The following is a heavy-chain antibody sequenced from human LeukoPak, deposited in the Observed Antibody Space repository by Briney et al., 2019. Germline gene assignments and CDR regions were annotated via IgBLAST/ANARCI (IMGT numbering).Heavy chain of an antibody. CDR2: ISGNGGST. D-gene: IGHD2-2*01. J-gene: IGHJ4*02. CDR3: AKSRVPAAIYDYFDY. CDR1: GFTFSNYA. Sequence: PGGSLRLSCAASGFTFSNYAMSWVRQAPRKGLEWVSTISGNGGSTSYADSVKDRFTISRDNSKNSLHLQMNSLRAKDTALYYCAKSRVPAAIYDYFDYWGRGTLVTVSA. V-gene: IGHV3-23*01.